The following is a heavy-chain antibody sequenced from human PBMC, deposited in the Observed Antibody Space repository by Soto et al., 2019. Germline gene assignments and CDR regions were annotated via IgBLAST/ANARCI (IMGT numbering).Heavy chain of an antibody. V-gene: IGHV4-34*01. CDR3: ARVGTIFGVVYYYYGMDV. CDR1: GGSFSGYY. J-gene: IGHJ6*02. D-gene: IGHD3-3*01. Sequence: SETLSLTCAVYGGSFSGYYWSWIRQPPGKGLEWIGEINHSGSTNYNPSLKSRVTISVDTSKNQFSLKLSSVTAADTAVYYCARVGTIFGVVYYYYGMDVWGQGTTVTVSS. CDR2: INHSGST.